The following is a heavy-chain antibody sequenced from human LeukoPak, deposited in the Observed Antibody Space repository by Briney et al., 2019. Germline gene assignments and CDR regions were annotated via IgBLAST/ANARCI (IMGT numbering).Heavy chain of an antibody. V-gene: IGHV4-34*01. CDR1: GGSFSGYY. CDR3: ARDGAWNDPTGDY. Sequence: PSETLSLTCAVYGGSFSGYYWSWIRQPPGKGLEWIGEVNHSGSTNYNPSLKSRVTISVDTSKNQFSLKLSSVTAADTAVYYCARDGAWNDPTGDYWGQGTLVTVSS. J-gene: IGHJ4*02. CDR2: VNHSGST. D-gene: IGHD1-1*01.